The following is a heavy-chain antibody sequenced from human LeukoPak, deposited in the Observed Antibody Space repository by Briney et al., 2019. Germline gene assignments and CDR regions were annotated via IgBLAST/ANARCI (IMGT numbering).Heavy chain of an antibody. D-gene: IGHD1-14*01. Sequence: WETLSLTCNVSGDSVSSDNFYWAWIRQPPGKGPEWIGTIYHSGSAYHNPSLKSRLTISIDTSKNQFSLKLTSVTAADTALYFCARAPHTSPTDYYFDFWGPGTLVTVSS. CDR1: GDSVSSDNFY. J-gene: IGHJ4*02. CDR3: ARAPHTSPTDYYFDF. V-gene: IGHV4-39*07. CDR2: IYHSGSA.